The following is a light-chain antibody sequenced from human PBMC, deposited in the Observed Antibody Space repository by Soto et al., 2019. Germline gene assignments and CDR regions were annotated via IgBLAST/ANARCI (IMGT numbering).Light chain of an antibody. J-gene: IGKJ5*01. CDR2: DAS. CDR3: QQFNTYPIT. V-gene: IGKV1-13*02. CDR1: QGISSA. Sequence: AIPLTQSPSSLSASVGDRVTITCRASQGISSALAWYQQKPGKPPKLLIYDASSLESGVPSRFSGSGSGTDFTLTITSLQTDDFATYYCQQFNTYPITFGQGTRLEIK.